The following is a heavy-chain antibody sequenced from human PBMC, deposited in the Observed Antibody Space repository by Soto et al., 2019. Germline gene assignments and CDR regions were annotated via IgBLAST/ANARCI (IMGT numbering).Heavy chain of an antibody. CDR1: GFTFSSYA. Sequence: EVQLLESGGGLVQPGGSLRLSCAASGFTFSSYAMSWVRQAPGKGLEWVSAISGSGGNTYYADSVKGRFTISRDNSKNTLYLQMNSLRAEDTVVYYCAKSKLGDFWPVGGDVWGQGTTVTVSS. D-gene: IGHD3-3*01. J-gene: IGHJ6*02. CDR3: AKSKLGDFWPVGGDV. V-gene: IGHV3-23*01. CDR2: ISGSGGNT.